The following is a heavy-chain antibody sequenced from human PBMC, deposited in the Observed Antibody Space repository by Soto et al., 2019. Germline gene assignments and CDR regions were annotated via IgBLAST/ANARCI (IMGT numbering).Heavy chain of an antibody. CDR1: GGSISIYY. CDR2: IYYSGST. J-gene: IGHJ6*03. Sequence: SETLSLTCTVSGGSISIYYWSWIRQPPGKGLEWIGYIYYSGSTNYNPSLKSRVTISVDTSKNQFSLKLSSVTAADTAVYYCARGLRFLEWPHYYYYYMDVWGKGTTVTVSS. V-gene: IGHV4-59*01. CDR3: ARGLRFLEWPHYYYYYMDV. D-gene: IGHD3-3*01.